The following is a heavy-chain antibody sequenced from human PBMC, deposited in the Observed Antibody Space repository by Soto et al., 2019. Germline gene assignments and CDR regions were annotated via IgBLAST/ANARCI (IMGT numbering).Heavy chain of an antibody. Sequence: QVQLQESGPGLVKPSGTLSLTCAVSGGSISSSNWWSWVRQPPGKGLEWIGGISHSGRTNYNPSLKSRVNVSVDKSKDQFSLKLSSVTAADTAVYYCARIDVVVVAATLYYYYGMDVWGQGTTVTVSS. J-gene: IGHJ6*02. CDR2: ISHSGRT. CDR3: ARIDVVVVAATLYYYYGMDV. V-gene: IGHV4-4*02. D-gene: IGHD2-15*01. CDR1: GGSISSSNW.